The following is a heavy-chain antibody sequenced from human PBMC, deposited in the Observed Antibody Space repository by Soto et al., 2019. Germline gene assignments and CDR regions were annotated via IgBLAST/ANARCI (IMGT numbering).Heavy chain of an antibody. Sequence: QLQLQESGSGLVKPSQTLSLTCAVSGGSISSGGYSWSWIRQPPGKGLEWIGYIYHSGSTYYHPSLNRRVTITVERSENPFSLKLRSLTAADTAVYNCVRALSDDYGYGMDVWCQGTTVTVSS. CDR3: VRALSDDYGYGMDV. CDR2: IYHSGST. J-gene: IGHJ6*02. D-gene: IGHD6-25*01. CDR1: GGSISSGGYS. V-gene: IGHV4-30-2*01.